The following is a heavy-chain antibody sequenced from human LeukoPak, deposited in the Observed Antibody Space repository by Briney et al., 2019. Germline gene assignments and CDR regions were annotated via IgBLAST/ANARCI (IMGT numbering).Heavy chain of an antibody. D-gene: IGHD1-26*01. Sequence: SETLSLTCTVSGYSISSGYYWGWIRQPPGKGLEWIGSFYHSGNTYYNPSLKSRVTTSVDTSKNQFSLKLSSVTAADTAVYYCARSSLVGATDFDYWGQGTLVPVSS. CDR3: ARSSLVGATDFDY. CDR1: GYSISSGYY. V-gene: IGHV4-38-2*02. J-gene: IGHJ4*02. CDR2: FYHSGNT.